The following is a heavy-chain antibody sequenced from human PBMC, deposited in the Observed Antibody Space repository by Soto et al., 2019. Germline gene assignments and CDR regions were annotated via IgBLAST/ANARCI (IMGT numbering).Heavy chain of an antibody. D-gene: IGHD1-1*01. CDR2: IWYDGSNK. CDR1: GXTFSSYG. CDR3: AKSRDAYNFYFYYGMDV. J-gene: IGHJ6*02. V-gene: IGHV3-33*06. Sequence: LRLSCSASGXTFSSYGMHWVRQAPGKGLEWVAVIWYDGSNKYYADSVKGRFTISRDNSKNTLYLQVSSLRAEDTAVYYCAKSRDAYNFYFYYGMDVWGQGTSVTVSS.